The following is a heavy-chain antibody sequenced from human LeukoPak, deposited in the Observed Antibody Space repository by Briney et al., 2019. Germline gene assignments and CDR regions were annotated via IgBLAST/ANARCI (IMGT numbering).Heavy chain of an antibody. CDR2: INPNRGGT. CDR3: ARLKGSVMAPDY. CDR1: GYTFTGYY. V-gene: IGHV1-2*02. J-gene: IGHJ4*02. D-gene: IGHD3-16*01. Sequence: ASVKVSCRASGYTFTGYYMYWVRQAPGQGLEWMGSINPNRGGTNYAQKFQGRVTMTRDTSISTAYLDLTRLTSDDTAVYYCARLKGSVMAPDYWGQGTLVTVSS.